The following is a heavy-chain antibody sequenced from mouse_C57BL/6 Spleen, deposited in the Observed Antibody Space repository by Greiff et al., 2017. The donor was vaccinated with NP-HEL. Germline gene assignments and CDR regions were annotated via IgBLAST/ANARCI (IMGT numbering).Heavy chain of an antibody. D-gene: IGHD4-1*01. V-gene: IGHV1-82*01. Sequence: VQLQQSGPELVKPGASVKISCKASGYAFSSSWMNWVKQRPGKGLEWIGRIYPGDGDTNYNGKFKGKATLTADKSSSTAYMQLSSLTSEDSAVYFCARGWDEDYFDYWGQGTTLTVSS. J-gene: IGHJ2*01. CDR2: IYPGDGDT. CDR3: ARGWDEDYFDY. CDR1: GYAFSSSW.